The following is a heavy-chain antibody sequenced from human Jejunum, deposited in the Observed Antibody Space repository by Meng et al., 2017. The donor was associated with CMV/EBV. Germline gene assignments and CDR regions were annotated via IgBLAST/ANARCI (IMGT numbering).Heavy chain of an antibody. D-gene: IGHD2-8*02. J-gene: IGHJ4*02. CDR2: IYYSGSA. CDR1: TGSISSSTYY. CDR3: ARDTAGGLY. V-gene: IGHV4-39*07. Sequence: LAGTVSTGSISSSTYYWNWLRQPPGKGLEWIGSIYYSGSAYYNPSLKGRVALSLDTSKNQFSLTVSSVTAADTAIYYCARDTAGGLYWGQGTLVTVSS.